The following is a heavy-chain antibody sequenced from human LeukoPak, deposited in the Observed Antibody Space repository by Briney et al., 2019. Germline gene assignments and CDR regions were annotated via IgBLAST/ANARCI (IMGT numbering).Heavy chain of an antibody. D-gene: IGHD3/OR15-3a*01. V-gene: IGHV3-74*01. CDR1: GFTFSSYW. Sequence: GGALRLSCAASGFTFSSYWMHWVRQAPGKGLVWVSRINSDGSSTSYADSVKGRFTISRDNAKNTLYLQMNSLRAEDTAVYYCARCPRGVDFSWFDPWGQGTLVTVSS. J-gene: IGHJ5*02. CDR3: ARCPRGVDFSWFDP. CDR2: INSDGSST.